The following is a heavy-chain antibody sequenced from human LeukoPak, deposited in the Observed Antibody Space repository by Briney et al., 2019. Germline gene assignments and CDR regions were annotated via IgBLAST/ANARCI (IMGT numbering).Heavy chain of an antibody. D-gene: IGHD3-22*01. CDR1: GGTFSSYA. J-gene: IGHJ4*02. V-gene: IGHV1-69*04. CDR3: ASGMYYYDSSGNTYFDY. Sequence: GSSVKVSCKASGGTFSSYAISWVRQAPGQGLEWMGRIIPILGIANYAQKFQGRVTITADKSTSTAYMELSSLRSEDTAVYYCASGMYYYDSSGNTYFDYWGQGTLVTVSS. CDR2: IIPILGIA.